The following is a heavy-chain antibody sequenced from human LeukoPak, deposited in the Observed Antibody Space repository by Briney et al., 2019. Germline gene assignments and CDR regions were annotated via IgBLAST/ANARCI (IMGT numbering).Heavy chain of an antibody. V-gene: IGHV4-39*01. CDR3: ARRGITYSSSFFEF. Sequence: ETLSLTCTVSGGSISGGTDFWGWIRQPPGKGLEWIGSIFYSGSTYYNPSLKSRVTISVDTSRNEFSLKVMSATVADTAVYYCARRGITYSSSFFEFWGQGARVTVSS. D-gene: IGHD6-13*01. CDR1: GGSISGGTDF. J-gene: IGHJ4*02. CDR2: IFYSGST.